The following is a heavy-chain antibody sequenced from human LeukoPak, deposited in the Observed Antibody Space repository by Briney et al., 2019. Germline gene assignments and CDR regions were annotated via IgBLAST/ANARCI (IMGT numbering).Heavy chain of an antibody. Sequence: SETLSLTCAVSGYSISSGYYWSWIRQPAGKGLEWIGRIYTSGSTNYNPSLKSRVTMSVDTSKNQFSLKLSSVTAADTAVYYCARGAVNYYDSSGYDYWGQGTLVTVSS. J-gene: IGHJ4*02. CDR3: ARGAVNYYDSSGYDY. V-gene: IGHV4-4*07. D-gene: IGHD3-22*01. CDR2: IYTSGST. CDR1: GYSISSGYY.